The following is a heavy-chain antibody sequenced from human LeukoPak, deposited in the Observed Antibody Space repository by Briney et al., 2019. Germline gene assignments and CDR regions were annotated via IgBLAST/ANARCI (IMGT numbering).Heavy chain of an antibody. J-gene: IGHJ4*02. CDR3: ARDPGVRWLVGFDY. CDR2: VWYDGSNK. Sequence: GGSLRLSCAASGFTFSNYGMHWVRQAPGKGLEWVAVVWYDGSNKYYTDSMKGRFTISRDNSKNTLYLQMDSLRAEDTAVYYCARDPGVRWLVGFDYWGQGTLVTVSS. D-gene: IGHD6-19*01. V-gene: IGHV3-33*01. CDR1: GFTFSNYG.